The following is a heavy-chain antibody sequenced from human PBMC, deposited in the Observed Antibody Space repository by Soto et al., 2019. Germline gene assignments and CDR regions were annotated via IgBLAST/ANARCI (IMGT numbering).Heavy chain of an antibody. CDR1: GGSISSYY. CDR2: IYYSGST. CDR3: ARAPAPLYSSHWYYFDY. Sequence: PSETLSLTCTVSGGSISSYYWSWIRQPPGKGLEWIGYIYYSGSTNYNPSLKSRVTISVDTSKNQFSLKLSSVTAADTAVYYCARAPAPLYSSHWYYFDYWGQGTLVTVSS. D-gene: IGHD6-13*01. J-gene: IGHJ4*02. V-gene: IGHV4-59*01.